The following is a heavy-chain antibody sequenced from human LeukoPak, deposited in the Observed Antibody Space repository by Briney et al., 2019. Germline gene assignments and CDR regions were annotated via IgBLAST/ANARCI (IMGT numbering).Heavy chain of an antibody. CDR1: GASFSGYY. D-gene: IGHD6-19*01. CDR2: INHSGST. J-gene: IGHJ4*02. V-gene: IGHV4-34*01. CDR3: ARGGGSGWTGY. Sequence: SETLSLTCAVYGASFSGYYWSWIRQPPGKGLEWIGEINHSGSTNYNPSLKSRVTISVDTSKNQFSLKLSSVTAADTALYYCARGGGSGWTGYWGQGTLVTVSS.